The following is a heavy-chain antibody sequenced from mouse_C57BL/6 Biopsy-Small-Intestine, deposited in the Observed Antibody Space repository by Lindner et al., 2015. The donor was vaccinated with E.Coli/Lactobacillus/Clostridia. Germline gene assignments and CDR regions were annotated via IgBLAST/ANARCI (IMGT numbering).Heavy chain of an antibody. J-gene: IGHJ4*01. CDR3: ARHPLYHSNPYYAMDY. Sequence: VQLQESGGDLVKPGGSLKLSCAASGFTFSSYGMSWVRQTPDKRLEWVATISSGGSYTYYPDSVKGRFTISRDNAKNTLYLQMSSLKSEDTAMYYCARHPLYHSNPYYAMDYWGQGTSVTVSS. V-gene: IGHV5-6*01. D-gene: IGHD2-5*01. CDR2: ISSGGSYT. CDR1: GFTFSSYG.